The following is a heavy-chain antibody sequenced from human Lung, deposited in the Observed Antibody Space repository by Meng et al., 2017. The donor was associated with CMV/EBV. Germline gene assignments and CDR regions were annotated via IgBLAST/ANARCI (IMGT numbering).Heavy chain of an antibody. D-gene: IGHD2-21*01. CDR1: GGSINSYY. CDR2: FYYRGNS. V-gene: IGHV4-59*01. CDR3: ARGSYLAVEG. Sequence: QLRESGPGLVKPSDPLSRTCTVSGGSINSYYWSWIRQPPGQGLEWLGYFYYRGNSNYNPSLKSRVTISVDTSKNLFSLNLTSVTAADAALYYCARGSYLAVEGWGLGTLVTVSS. J-gene: IGHJ4*02.